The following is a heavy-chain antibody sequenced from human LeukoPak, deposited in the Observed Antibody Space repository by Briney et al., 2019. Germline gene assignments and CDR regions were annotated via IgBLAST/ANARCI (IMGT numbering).Heavy chain of an antibody. Sequence: SSQTLSLTCTVSGGSISSGDYYWSWIRQPPGKGLEWIGYIYYSGSTYYNPSLKSRVTISVDTSKNQFSVKVSYVTAADTAVYYCARDGRLWQQPFDYWGQGTLVTVSS. J-gene: IGHJ4*02. D-gene: IGHD6-13*01. CDR3: ARDGRLWQQPFDY. CDR1: GGSISSGDYY. V-gene: IGHV4-30-4*08. CDR2: IYYSGST.